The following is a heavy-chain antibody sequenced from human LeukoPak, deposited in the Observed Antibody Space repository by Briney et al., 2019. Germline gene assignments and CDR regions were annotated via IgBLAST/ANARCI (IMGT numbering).Heavy chain of an antibody. CDR3: ARVERVLRFLEWLQNDI. Sequence: PGGSLRLSCAASGFTFSSYSMNWVRQAPGKGLEWVSYISSSSSTIYYADSVKGRFTISRDNAKNSLYLQMNSLRAEDTAVYYCARVERVLRFLEWLQNDIWGQGTMVTVSS. D-gene: IGHD3-3*01. V-gene: IGHV3-48*01. J-gene: IGHJ3*02. CDR2: ISSSSSTI. CDR1: GFTFSSYS.